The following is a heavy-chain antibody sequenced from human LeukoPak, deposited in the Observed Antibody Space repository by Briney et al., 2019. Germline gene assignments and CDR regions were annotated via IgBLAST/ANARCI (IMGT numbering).Heavy chain of an antibody. CDR3: ARFMSGWSKIFDY. Sequence: SETLSLTCTVSGGSISGYYWSWIRQPPGKGLEWIGYIYYSGSTNYNPSLKSRVTISVDTSKNQFSLKLSSVTAADTAVYYCARFMSGWSKIFDYWGQGTLVTVSS. D-gene: IGHD6-19*01. V-gene: IGHV4-59*01. J-gene: IGHJ4*02. CDR2: IYYSGST. CDR1: GGSISGYY.